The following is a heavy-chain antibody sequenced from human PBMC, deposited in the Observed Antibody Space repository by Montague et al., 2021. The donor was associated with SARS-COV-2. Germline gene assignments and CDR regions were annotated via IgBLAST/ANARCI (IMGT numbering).Heavy chain of an antibody. CDR2: IYYSGGT. CDR3: ARTSLASACCRFDP. CDR1: GGSTNNFY. V-gene: IGHV4-59*01. Sequence: SETLSLTCTVSGGSTNNFYWSWIRQPPGKGLEWIGYIYYSGGTDYNPSLKSRVTISIDTSKNQFSLNLTSVTAADTGVYYCARTSLASACCRFDPWGQGTLVTVSS. D-gene: IGHD3-16*02. J-gene: IGHJ5*02.